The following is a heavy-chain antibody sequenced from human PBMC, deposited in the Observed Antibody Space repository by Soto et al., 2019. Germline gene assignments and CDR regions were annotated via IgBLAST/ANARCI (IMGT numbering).Heavy chain of an antibody. CDR1: GYIFVNYG. J-gene: IGHJ6*02. Sequence: QVQLVQSGDEVKKPGASVKVSCKASGYIFVNYGIAWVRQAPGQGLEWMGWISPYTGNTHSATKIQGRLTMTTDTLTSTAYMDLGSLTSEDTAVYYCVMVDNYVTPTPQDVCGQGTTFTVS. CDR3: VMVDNYVTPTPQDV. CDR2: ISPYTGNT. V-gene: IGHV1-18*01. D-gene: IGHD3-16*01.